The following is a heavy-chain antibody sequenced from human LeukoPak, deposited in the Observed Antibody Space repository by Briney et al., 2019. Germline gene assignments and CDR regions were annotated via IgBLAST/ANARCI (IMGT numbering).Heavy chain of an antibody. Sequence: SETLSLTCTVSGGSISRYYWSWIRQPPGKGLEWIGYIYYSGSTNYNPSLRSRVTISVDTSKNQFSLKLSSVTAADTAVYYCARHSNYYDSPWGQGTLVTVSS. CDR1: GGSISRYY. CDR3: ARHSNYYDSP. D-gene: IGHD3-22*01. CDR2: IYYSGST. V-gene: IGHV4-59*08. J-gene: IGHJ5*02.